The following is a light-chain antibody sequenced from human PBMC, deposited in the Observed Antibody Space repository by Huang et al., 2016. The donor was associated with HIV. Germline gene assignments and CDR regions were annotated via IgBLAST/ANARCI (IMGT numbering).Light chain of an antibody. J-gene: IGKJ2*01. CDR2: GAS. CDR3: QQYNNRPPMYT. CDR1: QSVSSN. V-gene: IGKV3-15*01. Sequence: EIVMTQSPGTLSVSPGERATLSCRASQSVSSNLAWYQQKPGQAPKLLIYGASTRATGIPARFSGSGSGTDFTLTISTLQSEDFAVYYCQQYNNRPPMYTFGQGTKLESK.